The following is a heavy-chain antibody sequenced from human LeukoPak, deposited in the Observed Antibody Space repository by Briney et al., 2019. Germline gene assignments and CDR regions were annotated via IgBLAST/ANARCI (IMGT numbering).Heavy chain of an antibody. D-gene: IGHD2-15*01. CDR3: ARVVVAATSWFDP. Sequence: PGGSLRLSCAASGFTFSGYSMNWVRQAPGKGLEWVAVISYDGSNKYYADSVKGRFTISRDNSKNTLYLQMNSLRAEDTAVYYCARVVVAATSWFDPWGQGTLVTVSS. V-gene: IGHV3-30*03. J-gene: IGHJ5*02. CDR2: ISYDGSNK. CDR1: GFTFSGYS.